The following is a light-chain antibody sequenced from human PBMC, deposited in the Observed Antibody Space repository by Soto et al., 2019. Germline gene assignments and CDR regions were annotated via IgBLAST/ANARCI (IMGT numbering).Light chain of an antibody. V-gene: IGKV1-9*01. J-gene: IGKJ5*01. Sequence: IRFTQSPSSLSASVGDRVTITCRASQGISNHLAWYQQKPGKAPKLLIYAASTLQGGVPSRFSGSGSGTDFTLTISSLQPEDFATYFCQQLHGYPITFGQGTRLEIK. CDR1: QGISNH. CDR2: AAS. CDR3: QQLHGYPIT.